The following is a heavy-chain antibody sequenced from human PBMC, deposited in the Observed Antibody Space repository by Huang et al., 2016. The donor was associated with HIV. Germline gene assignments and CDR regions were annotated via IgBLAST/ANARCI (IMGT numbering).Heavy chain of an antibody. CDR1: GYTFTSYD. V-gene: IGHV1-8*01. J-gene: IGHJ6*02. CDR3: ARVDGDYVNYNYYGMDV. CDR2: RNPNSGNA. D-gene: IGHD4-17*01. Sequence: QVQLVQPGAEVKKPGASVKVSCKASGYTFTSYDINWVRQATGQGLEWMGWRNPNSGNAAFAQKFEGRVTMTGNTSLSTAYMELRSLRSEDTAMYYCARVDGDYVNYNYYGMDVWGQGTTVTVSS.